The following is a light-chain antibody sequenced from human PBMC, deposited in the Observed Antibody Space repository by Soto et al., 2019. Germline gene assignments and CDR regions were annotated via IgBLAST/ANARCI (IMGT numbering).Light chain of an antibody. CDR1: NIGSKS. J-gene: IGLJ2*01. V-gene: IGLV3-21*04. CDR3: QVWDRSSDHVV. CDR2: YNS. Sequence: SYVLTQPPSVSVAPGKTAMITCGGDNIGSKSVHWYQQKPGQAPVVVINYNSDRPSGIPDRFSGSNSGSTATLTITRVEAGDEADYYCQVWDRSSDHVVFGGGTQLTVL.